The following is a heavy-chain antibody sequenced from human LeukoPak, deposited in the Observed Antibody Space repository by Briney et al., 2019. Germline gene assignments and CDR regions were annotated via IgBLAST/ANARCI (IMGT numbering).Heavy chain of an antibody. CDR2: INHSGST. V-gene: IGHV4-4*02. CDR1: GFTFSSNW. D-gene: IGHD1-26*01. J-gene: IGHJ4*02. Sequence: GSLRLSCAASGFTFSSNWMSWVRQAPGKGLEWIGEINHSGSTNYNPSLKSRVTISVDTSKNQFSLKLSSVTAADTAVYYCATTTIRLGYWGQGTLVTVSS. CDR3: ATTTIRLGY.